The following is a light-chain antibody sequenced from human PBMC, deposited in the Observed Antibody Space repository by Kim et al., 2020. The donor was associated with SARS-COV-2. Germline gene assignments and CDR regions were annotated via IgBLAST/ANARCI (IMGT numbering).Light chain of an antibody. CDR2: AVT. V-gene: IGLV2-14*03. CDR1: SSDIGADDF. Sequence: GQSLTSACTGPSSDIGADDFVTCFQQSPGKAPKRMIYAVTNRPSGVSSRFSGSKSGNTASLTISGLQAEDESVYYCSSFTPRTTWVFGGGTQLTVL. CDR3: SSFTPRTTWV. J-gene: IGLJ2*01.